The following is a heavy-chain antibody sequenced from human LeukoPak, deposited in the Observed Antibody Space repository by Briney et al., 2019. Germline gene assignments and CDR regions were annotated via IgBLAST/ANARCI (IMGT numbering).Heavy chain of an antibody. Sequence: GRSLRLSCAASGFTFSSYAMHWVRQAPGKGLEWMAVISYDGSNKYYADSVKGRFTISRDNSKNTLYLQMNSLRAEDTAVYYCARDTARSIMNGMDVWGQGTTVTVSS. V-gene: IGHV3-30-3*01. CDR1: GFTFSSYA. CDR3: ARDTARSIMNGMDV. J-gene: IGHJ6*02. CDR2: ISYDGSNK. D-gene: IGHD3-16*01.